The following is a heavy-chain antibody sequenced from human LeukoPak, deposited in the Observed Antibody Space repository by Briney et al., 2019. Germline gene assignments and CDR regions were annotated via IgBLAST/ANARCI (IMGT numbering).Heavy chain of an antibody. D-gene: IGHD2-2*01. Sequence: PGGSLRLSCAASGFTVSSNYMGWVRQAPGKGLEWVSIIYSDGTTYYVDSVKGRFTISRDNSKNTLYLQMNNLRAEDTAMYYCARWYCSSISCYYDCWGQGTLVTVSS. V-gene: IGHV3-53*01. CDR1: GFTVSSNY. CDR3: ARWYCSSISCYYDC. CDR2: IYSDGTT. J-gene: IGHJ4*02.